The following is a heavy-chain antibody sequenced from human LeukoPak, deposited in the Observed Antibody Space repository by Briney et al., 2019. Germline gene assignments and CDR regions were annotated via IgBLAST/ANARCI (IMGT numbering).Heavy chain of an antibody. CDR3: ARHTRDSRSSGFDY. D-gene: IGHD6-6*01. J-gene: IGHJ4*02. V-gene: IGHV3-7*01. CDR2: IKQDGSET. CDR1: GFTFTSSW. Sequence: PGGSLRLSCAASGFTFTSSWMSWVRQAPGKGLEWVANIKQDGSETYYVDSVKGRFIISRDNAKNSLCLQMNSLRAEDTSVYYCARHTRDSRSSGFDYWGQGTLVTVSS.